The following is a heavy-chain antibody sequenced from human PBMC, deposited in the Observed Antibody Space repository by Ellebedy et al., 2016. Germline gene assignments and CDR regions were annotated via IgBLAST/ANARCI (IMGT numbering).Heavy chain of an antibody. D-gene: IGHD1-26*01. CDR1: GFTFSDYY. CDR3: AKEKVGWED. CDR2: ISGSGGST. J-gene: IGHJ4*02. Sequence: GGSLRLSXAASGFTFSDYYMSWIRQAPGKGLEWVSAISGSGGSTYYADSVKGRFTISRDNSKNTLYLQMNSLRAEDTAVYYCAKEKVGWEDWGQGTLVTVSS. V-gene: IGHV3-23*01.